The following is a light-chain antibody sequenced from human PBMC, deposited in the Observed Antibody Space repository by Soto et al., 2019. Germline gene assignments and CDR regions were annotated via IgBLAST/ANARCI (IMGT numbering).Light chain of an antibody. CDR1: QSLLHSNGYNY. Sequence: DIVLTQSPLSLPVTPGEPASISCKSSQSLLHSNGYNYLDWYLQKPGQSPQLLIFLGSNRASGVPDRFSGSGSGTDFTLKINRVEAEDLGVYYCMQSLHTPAFGQGTKVDIK. J-gene: IGKJ1*01. CDR3: MQSLHTPA. V-gene: IGKV2-28*01. CDR2: LGS.